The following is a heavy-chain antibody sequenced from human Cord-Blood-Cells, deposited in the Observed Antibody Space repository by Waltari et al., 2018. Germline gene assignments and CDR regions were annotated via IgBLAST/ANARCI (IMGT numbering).Heavy chain of an antibody. D-gene: IGHD3-3*01. CDR2: INHSGST. V-gene: IGHV4-34*01. CDR1: GGSFSGYY. J-gene: IGHJ3*02. Sequence: QVQLQQRGAGLLKPSETLSLTCAVYGGSFSGYYWSWIRQPPGKGLEWIGEINHSGSTNYNPSLKSRVTISVDTSKNQFSLKLSSVTAADTAVYYCARGSGDFWSGYYDAFDIWGQGTMVTVSS. CDR3: ARGSGDFWSGYYDAFDI.